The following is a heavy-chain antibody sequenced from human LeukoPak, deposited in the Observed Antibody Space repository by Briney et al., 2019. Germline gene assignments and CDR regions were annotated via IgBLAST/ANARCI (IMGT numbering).Heavy chain of an antibody. CDR1: GFTFSSYA. D-gene: IGHD6-13*01. V-gene: IGHV3-23*01. CDR2: ISGSGGST. Sequence: GGSLRLSCAASGFTFSSYAMSWVRQAPGKGLEWVSAISGSGGSTYYADSVKGRFTISRDNSKNTLYLQMNSLRAEDTAVYYCARLGAAAGTHGYYYGMDVWGQGTTVTVSS. CDR3: ARLGAAAGTHGYYYGMDV. J-gene: IGHJ6*02.